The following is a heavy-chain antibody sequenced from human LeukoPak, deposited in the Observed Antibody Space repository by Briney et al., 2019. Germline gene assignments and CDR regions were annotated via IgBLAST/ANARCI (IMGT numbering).Heavy chain of an antibody. J-gene: IGHJ4*02. CDR2: IWYDGSNK. D-gene: IGHD3-22*01. CDR1: GFTFSSYG. Sequence: PGRSLRLSCAASGFTFSSYGMHWVRQAPGKGLEWVAVIWYDGSNKYYADSVKGRFTISRDNSKNTLYLQMNSLRAEDTAVYYCAKDLTYYYDSRSLYYFDYWGQGTLVTVSS. CDR3: AKDLTYYYDSRSLYYFDY. V-gene: IGHV3-33*06.